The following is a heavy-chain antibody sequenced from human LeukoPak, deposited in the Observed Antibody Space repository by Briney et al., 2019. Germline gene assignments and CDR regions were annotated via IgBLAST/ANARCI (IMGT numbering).Heavy chain of an antibody. CDR2: IYYSGST. V-gene: IGHV4-59*08. CDR1: GGXISSYY. D-gene: IGHD3-9*01. CDR3: ARYYYDILTGAPYFDY. Sequence: PSETLSLTCTVSGGXISSYYWSWIRQPPGKGLEWIGYIYYSGSTNYNPSLKSRVTISVDTSKNQFSLKLSSVTAADTAVYYCARYYYDILTGAPYFDYWGQGTLVTVSS. J-gene: IGHJ4*02.